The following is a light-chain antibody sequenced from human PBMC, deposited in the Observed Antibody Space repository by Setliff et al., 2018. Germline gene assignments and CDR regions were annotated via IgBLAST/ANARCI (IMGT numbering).Light chain of an antibody. J-gene: IGLJ1*01. V-gene: IGLV2-14*01. CDR3: SSFTGHSYV. CDR2: EVT. CDR1: ISDVGAYNS. Sequence: QSALTQPASVSGSPGQSITISCTGTISDVGAYNSVSWYQHYPGKAPKLMIFEVTNRPSGVSNRFSGSKSGNTASLTISGLQTEDEADYHCSSFTGHSYVFGTGTKVTVL.